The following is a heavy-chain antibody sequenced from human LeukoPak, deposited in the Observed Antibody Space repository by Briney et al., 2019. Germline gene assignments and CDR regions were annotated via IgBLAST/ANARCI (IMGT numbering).Heavy chain of an antibody. Sequence: GESLKISCKGSGYTSNTYWIGWVRQRPGKGLEWMGIIYPGDSDTRYSPSFQGQVTISADKSISTAYLQWSSLKASDTAMYYCARHVSNYGDDSDFDYWGQGTLVTVSS. V-gene: IGHV5-51*01. D-gene: IGHD4-17*01. CDR2: IYPGDSDT. CDR1: GYTSNTYW. CDR3: ARHVSNYGDDSDFDY. J-gene: IGHJ4*02.